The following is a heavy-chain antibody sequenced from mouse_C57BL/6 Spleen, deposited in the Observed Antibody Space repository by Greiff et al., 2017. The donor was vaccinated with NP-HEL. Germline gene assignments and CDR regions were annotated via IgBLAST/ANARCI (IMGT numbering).Heavy chain of an antibody. CDR2: IDPETGGT. J-gene: IGHJ4*01. Sequence: QVQLQQSGAELVRPGASVTLSCKASGYTFTDDEMHWVKQTPVHGLEWIGAIDPETGGTAYNQKFKGKAILTADKSSSTAYMELRSLTSEDSAVYYCTRRERLLHAMDYWGQGTSVTVSS. D-gene: IGHD2-3*01. V-gene: IGHV1-15*01. CDR1: GYTFTDDE. CDR3: TRRERLLHAMDY.